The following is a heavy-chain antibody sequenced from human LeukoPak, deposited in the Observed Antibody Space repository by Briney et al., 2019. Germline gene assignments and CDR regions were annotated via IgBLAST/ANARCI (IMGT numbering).Heavy chain of an antibody. D-gene: IGHD3-22*01. J-gene: IGHJ4*02. CDR3: ARVGYYESSGYYEY. CDR1: GYTLTDYY. V-gene: IGHV1-2*06. Sequence: GASVKVSCKASGYTLTDYYMHWVRQAPGQGLEWMGRINPNSGGTNYAQKFQGRVTMTRDTSISTDYMELSRLRSDDTAVYYCARVGYYESSGYYEYWGQGTLVTVSS. CDR2: INPNSGGT.